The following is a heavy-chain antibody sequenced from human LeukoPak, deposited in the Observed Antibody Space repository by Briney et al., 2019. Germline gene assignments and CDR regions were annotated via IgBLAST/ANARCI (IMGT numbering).Heavy chain of an antibody. CDR1: GFTFSSYW. J-gene: IGHJ4*02. CDR2: SSGSGGST. V-gene: IGHV3-23*01. Sequence: PGGSLRLSCAASGFTFSSYWMHWVRQAPGKGLEGVSVSSGSGGSTYYEDSVKGRFTISSDNPKNTLYLQMDSLSVDDTAVYYCAKEVGYFDYWGPGTLVTVSS. CDR3: AKEVGYFDY.